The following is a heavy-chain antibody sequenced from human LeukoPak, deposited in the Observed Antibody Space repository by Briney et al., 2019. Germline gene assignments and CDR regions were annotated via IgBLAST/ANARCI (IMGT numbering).Heavy chain of an antibody. CDR3: VRGSGGSYRSWFDP. D-gene: IGHD2-15*01. V-gene: IGHV4-34*01. CDR2: INHSGST. CDR1: GGSFSGYY. J-gene: IGHJ5*02. Sequence: SETLSLTCAVYGGSFSGYYWSWTRQPPGKGLEWIGEINHSGSTNYNPSLKSRVTISVDTSKNQFSLKLSSETAADTAVYYCVRGSGGSYRSWFDPWGQGTLVTVSS.